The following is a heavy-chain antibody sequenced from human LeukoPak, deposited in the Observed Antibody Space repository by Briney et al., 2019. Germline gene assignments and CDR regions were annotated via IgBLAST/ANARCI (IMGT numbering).Heavy chain of an antibody. J-gene: IGHJ5*02. CDR1: GGSISYYY. CDR3: ARVARGRVFTRWFDP. CDR2: IYTSGRT. D-gene: IGHD1-26*01. V-gene: IGHV4-4*07. Sequence: SETLSLTCTVSGGSISYYYWNWIRQPAGKGLEWIGRIYTSGRTYYNPSLKSRVTISVDTSKNQFSLKLSSVTAADTAVYYCARVARGRVFTRWFDPWGQGTLVTVSS.